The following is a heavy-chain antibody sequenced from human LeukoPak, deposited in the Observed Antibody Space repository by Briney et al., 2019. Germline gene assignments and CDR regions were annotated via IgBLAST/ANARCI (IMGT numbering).Heavy chain of an antibody. J-gene: IGHJ4*02. Sequence: SETLSLTCTVSGGSISSYYWSWIRQPAGQGLEWIGRIYTSGSTNYNLSLKSRVTMSVDTSKNQFSLKLSSVTAADTAVYYCAGYWPYYFDYWGQGTLVTVSS. CDR2: IYTSGST. D-gene: IGHD2-8*02. V-gene: IGHV4-4*07. CDR1: GGSISSYY. CDR3: AGYWPYYFDY.